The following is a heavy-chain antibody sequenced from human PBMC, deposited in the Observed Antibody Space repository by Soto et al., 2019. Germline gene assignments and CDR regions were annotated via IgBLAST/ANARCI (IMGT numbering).Heavy chain of an antibody. V-gene: IGHV4-59*01. CDR1: GGSISSYY. CDR2: IYYSGST. J-gene: IGHJ6*02. Sequence: TSETLSLTCTVSGGSISSYYWSWIRQPPGKGLEWIGYIYYSGSTNYNPSLKSRVTISVDTSKNQFSLKLSSVTAADTAVYYCARGSPDFWSGYGYYYYGMDVWGQGTTVT. CDR3: ARGSPDFWSGYGYYYYGMDV. D-gene: IGHD3-3*01.